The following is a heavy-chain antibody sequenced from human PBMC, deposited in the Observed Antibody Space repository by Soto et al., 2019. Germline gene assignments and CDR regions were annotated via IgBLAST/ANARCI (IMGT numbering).Heavy chain of an antibody. CDR3: AKGSPDKLSKHLAVAACEIDY. CDR1: GFTFSSYA. CDR2: ISGSGGST. D-gene: IGHD6-19*01. Sequence: GGSLRLSCAASGFTFSSYAMSWVRQAPGKGLEWVSAISGSGGSTYYADSVKGRFTISRDNSKNTLYLQMNSLRAEDTAVYYCAKGSPDKLSKHLAVAACEIDYWGQGTLVTVSS. J-gene: IGHJ4*02. V-gene: IGHV3-23*01.